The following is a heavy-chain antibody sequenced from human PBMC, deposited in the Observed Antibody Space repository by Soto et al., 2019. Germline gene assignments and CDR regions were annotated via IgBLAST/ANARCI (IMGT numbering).Heavy chain of an antibody. J-gene: IGHJ4*02. V-gene: IGHV4-34*01. CDR3: ARGARITMVRGVIGY. D-gene: IGHD3-10*01. Sequence: SETLSLTCAVYGGSFSGYYWSWIRQPPGKGLEWIGEINHSGSTNYNPSLKSRVTISVDTSKNQFSLKLSSVTAADTAVYYCARGARITMVRGVIGYWGQGTLVTVSS. CDR2: INHSGST. CDR1: GGSFSGYY.